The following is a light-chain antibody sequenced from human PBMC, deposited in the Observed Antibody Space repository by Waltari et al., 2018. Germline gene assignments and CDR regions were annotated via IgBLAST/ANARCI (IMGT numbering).Light chain of an antibody. J-gene: IGKJ4*01. V-gene: IGKV3-15*01. CDR3: QQYNNWPGT. CDR1: QSVSSN. CDR2: GAS. Sequence: EIVMTQSPATLSVSPGERDTLSCRASQSVSSNLAWYQQKPGQAPRLLIYGASTRATGIPARFSGSGSGTEFTLTISSLQSEDFAVYYCQQYNNWPGTFGGGTKVEIK.